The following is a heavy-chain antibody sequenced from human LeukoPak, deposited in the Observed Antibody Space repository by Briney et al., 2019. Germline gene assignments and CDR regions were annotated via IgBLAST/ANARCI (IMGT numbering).Heavy chain of an antibody. D-gene: IGHD1-26*01. CDR1: GFTFSSYD. Sequence: GGSLRLSCAASGFTFSSYDLNWVRQAPGKGLEWVSTIHTGGETTYYAESVRGRFSISRDNSKNALYLQMHSLSAEDTAVYYCARRSQGAFDIWGQGTTVIVSS. V-gene: IGHV3-23*05. CDR3: ARRSQGAFDI. CDR2: IHTGGETT. J-gene: IGHJ3*02.